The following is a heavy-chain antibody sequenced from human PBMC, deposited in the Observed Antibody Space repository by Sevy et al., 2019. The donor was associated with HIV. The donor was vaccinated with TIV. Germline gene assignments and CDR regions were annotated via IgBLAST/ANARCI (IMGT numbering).Heavy chain of an antibody. J-gene: IGHJ6*02. CDR1: GVTVSNNY. V-gene: IGHV3-53*01. CDR3: ARVVSSGWFRYYGMDV. CDR2: IYSGGGT. D-gene: IGHD6-19*01. Sequence: GGSLRLSCAASGVTVSNNYMTWVRQAPGKGLEWASLIYSGGGTYYADSVKGRFTISRDNSKNTLYLQINSLRAEDTAVYYCARVVSSGWFRYYGMDVWGQGTTVTVSS.